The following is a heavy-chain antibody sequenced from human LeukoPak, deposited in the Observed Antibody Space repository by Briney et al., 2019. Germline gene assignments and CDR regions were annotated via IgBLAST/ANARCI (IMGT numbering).Heavy chain of an antibody. D-gene: IGHD3-3*01. CDR2: INPNSGGT. CDR3: ARGRSTYYDFWSGYLGPHDYYYYGMDV. Sequence: GASVKVSCKASRYTFTGYYMHWVRQAPGQGLEWMGWINPNSGGTNYAQKFQGRVTMTRDTSISTAYMELSRLRSDDTAVYYCARGRSTYYDFWSGYLGPHDYYYYGMDVWGQGTTVTVSS. V-gene: IGHV1-2*02. J-gene: IGHJ6*02. CDR1: RYTFTGYY.